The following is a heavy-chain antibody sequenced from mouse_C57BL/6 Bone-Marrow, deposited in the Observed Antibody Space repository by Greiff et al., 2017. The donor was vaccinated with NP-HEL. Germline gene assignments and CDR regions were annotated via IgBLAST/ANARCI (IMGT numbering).Heavy chain of an antibody. V-gene: IGHV5-17*01. CDR3: ARSYYDYLRAWFAY. CDR1: GFTFSDYG. D-gene: IGHD2-4*01. J-gene: IGHJ3*01. CDR2: ISSGSSTI. Sequence: EVQLVESGGGLVKPGGSLKLSCAASGFTFSDYGMHWVRQAPEKGLEWVAYISSGSSTIYYADTVKGRFTISRDNAKNTLFLQMTSLRSEDTAMYYCARSYYDYLRAWFAYWGQGTLVTVSA.